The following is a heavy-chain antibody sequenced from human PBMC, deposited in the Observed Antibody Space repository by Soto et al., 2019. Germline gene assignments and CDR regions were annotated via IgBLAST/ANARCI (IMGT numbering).Heavy chain of an antibody. Sequence: QVQLVQSGAEVKKPGSSVKVSCKASGGTFSSYAISWLRQAPGQGLEWMGGIIPIFGTANYAQKFQGRVTITAAESRSTGYMEMSSLRSKDTAVYYCARAGQGTAWTFDYWGQGTLVIVST. V-gene: IGHV1-69*12. CDR2: IIPIFGTA. J-gene: IGHJ4*02. D-gene: IGHD5-12*01. CDR3: ARAGQGTAWTFDY. CDR1: GGTFSSYA.